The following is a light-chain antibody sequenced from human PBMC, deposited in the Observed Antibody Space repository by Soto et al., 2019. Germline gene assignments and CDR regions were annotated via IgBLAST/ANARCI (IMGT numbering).Light chain of an antibody. J-gene: IGKJ2*01. V-gene: IGKV3-20*01. CDR1: QTISSSF. CDR3: QQFGISPRT. CDR2: GSS. Sequence: EIVWTQSPGTLSLFPGERATLSCRASQTISSSFVAWYQQKPGQAPRLLIYGSSTRATGIPDRFSGSGSGTDFTLTITRLDPEDFAVYYCQQFGISPRTFGQGTKLE.